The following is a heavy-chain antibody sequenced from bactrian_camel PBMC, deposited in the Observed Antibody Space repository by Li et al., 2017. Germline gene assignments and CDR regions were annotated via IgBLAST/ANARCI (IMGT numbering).Heavy chain of an antibody. J-gene: IGHJ4*01. V-gene: IGHV3-3*01. Sequence: HVQLVESGGGSVQAGTSLTLSCTALGRIPGMAFMAWLRQAPGKEREAVAFLKRSGTITAYADSVKGRFTISQDNAKNTVYLQMDSLKPEDTAMYYCAARGADTYYSDYDPCQGAYNFWGQGTQVTVS. CDR1: GRIPGMAF. D-gene: IGHD4*01. CDR3: AARGADTYYSDYDPCQGAYNF. CDR2: LKRSGTIT.